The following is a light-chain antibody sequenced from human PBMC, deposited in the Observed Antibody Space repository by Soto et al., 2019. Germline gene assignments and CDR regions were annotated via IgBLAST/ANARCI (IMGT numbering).Light chain of an antibody. CDR3: QKYGSSPYT. Sequence: ELVLPQSHGTLSLSPGARSALSGRGSQSVSNNYLAWYQQKPGQTFRLLIYGASSRATGIPDRISGSGSGTDFTLTISRLEPEDFAVYYCQKYGSSPYTFGQGTKVDIK. J-gene: IGKJ2*01. CDR1: QSVSNNY. V-gene: IGKV3-20*01. CDR2: GAS.